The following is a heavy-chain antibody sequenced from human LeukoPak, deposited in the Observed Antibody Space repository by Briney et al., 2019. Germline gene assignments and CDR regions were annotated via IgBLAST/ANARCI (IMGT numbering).Heavy chain of an antibody. D-gene: IGHD3-22*01. Sequence: GGSLRLYCAASGFTFSSYGMHWVRQAPGKGLEWVAVIWYDGSNKYYADSAKGRFTISRDNSKNTLYLQMNSLRAEDTAVYYCARDNYDSSGLAYYWGQGTLATVSS. CDR1: GFTFSSYG. V-gene: IGHV3-33*01. CDR2: IWYDGSNK. J-gene: IGHJ4*02. CDR3: ARDNYDSSGLAYY.